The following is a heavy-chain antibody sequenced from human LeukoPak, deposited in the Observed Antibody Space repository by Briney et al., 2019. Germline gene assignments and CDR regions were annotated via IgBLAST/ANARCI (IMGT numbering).Heavy chain of an antibody. CDR3: AKDLRTHVWFFDY. CDR1: GFTFSSYD. J-gene: IGHJ4*02. V-gene: IGHV3-23*01. Sequence: PGGSLRLSCAASGFTFSSYDLSWARQAPGEGLEWVSLIRGSGRQTEYGDSVKGRFTTSRDNSKNTLSLQINSLKAEDTAIHYCAKDLRTHVWFFDYWGQGTLVTVSS. D-gene: IGHD3-9*01. CDR2: IRGSGRQT.